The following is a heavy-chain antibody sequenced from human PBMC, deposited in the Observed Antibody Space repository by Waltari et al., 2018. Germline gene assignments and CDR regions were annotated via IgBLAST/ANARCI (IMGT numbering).Heavy chain of an antibody. D-gene: IGHD1-26*01. V-gene: IGHV3-43D*03. CDR1: GFTFDDYA. J-gene: IGHJ4*02. CDR3: AKDSLMGEGSSAVDG. Sequence: EVQLVESGGVVVQPGGSLRLSCAASGFTFDDYAMHWVRQAPGKGLEWVSLISWDGGSTYYADSVKGRFTISRDNSKNSLYLQMNSLRAEDTALYYCAKDSLMGEGSSAVDGWGQGTLVTVSS. CDR2: ISWDGGST.